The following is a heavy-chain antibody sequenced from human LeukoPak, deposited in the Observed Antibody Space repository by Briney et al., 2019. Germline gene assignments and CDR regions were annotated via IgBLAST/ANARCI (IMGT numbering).Heavy chain of an antibody. Sequence: PGGSLRLSCAASGFTVSSNYMSWVRQAPGKGLEWVSVIYSGGSTYYADSVKGRFTISRDNSKNTLYLQMNSLRAEDTAVYYCAREGIQLQEGAFDIGGRGTMDTVSS. CDR1: GFTVSSNY. J-gene: IGHJ3*02. CDR3: AREGIQLQEGAFDI. D-gene: IGHD5-18*01. V-gene: IGHV3-53*01. CDR2: IYSGGST.